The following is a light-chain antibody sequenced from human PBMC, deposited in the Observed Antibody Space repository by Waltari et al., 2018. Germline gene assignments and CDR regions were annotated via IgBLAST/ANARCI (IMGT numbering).Light chain of an antibody. V-gene: IGLV2-14*03. Sequence: QSAQTQPASVSESPGQSITISCTGTSSDIGAYNYVFWYQQHPGKAPKLMISDVTNRPSGVSNRFSGSKSGNTASLTISGLQAEDEADYYCTSYTSSNTWVFGGGTKLTVL. CDR3: TSYTSSNTWV. J-gene: IGLJ3*02. CDR1: SSDIGAYNY. CDR2: DVT.